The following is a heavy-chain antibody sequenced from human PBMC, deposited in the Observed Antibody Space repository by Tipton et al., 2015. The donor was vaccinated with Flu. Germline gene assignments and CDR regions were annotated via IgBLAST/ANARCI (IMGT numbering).Heavy chain of an antibody. D-gene: IGHD6-19*01. CDR3: VRHGSIAVAGSEYFQH. Sequence: QLVQSGAEVKKPGESLKISCKGSGYSFTSYWIGWVRQMPGKGLEWMGIIYPGDSDTRYSPSFQGQVTISADKSISTAYLQWSSLKASDTAMCYCVRHGSIAVAGSEYFQHWGQGTLVTVSS. V-gene: IGHV5-51*01. CDR2: IYPGDSDT. J-gene: IGHJ1*01. CDR1: GYSFTSYW.